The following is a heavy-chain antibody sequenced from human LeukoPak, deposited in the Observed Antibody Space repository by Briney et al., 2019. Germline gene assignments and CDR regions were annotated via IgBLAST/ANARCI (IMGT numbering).Heavy chain of an antibody. Sequence: ASVKVSCKASGYTFTSYGISWVRQAPGQGLEWMGWIGAYNGNTNYAQKLQGRVTMTTDTSTSTAYMELRSLRSDDTAVYYCAKTPLPQRGYSYGIIPAAFDIWGQGTMVTVSS. CDR2: IGAYNGNT. V-gene: IGHV1-18*01. J-gene: IGHJ3*02. D-gene: IGHD5-18*01. CDR3: AKTPLPQRGYSYGIIPAAFDI. CDR1: GYTFTSYG.